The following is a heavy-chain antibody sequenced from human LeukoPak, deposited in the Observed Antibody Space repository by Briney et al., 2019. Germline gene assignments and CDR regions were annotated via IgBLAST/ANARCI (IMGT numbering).Heavy chain of an antibody. CDR2: IRYDGSNK. CDR1: GFTFSSYG. Sequence: GGSLRLSCAASGFTFSSYGMHWVRQAPGKGLEWVAFIRYDGSNKYYADSVKGRFTISRDNSKNTLYMQMNSLRVEDTAVYYCASGRIGEAGTGRDYWGQGTLVTVSS. D-gene: IGHD6-19*01. CDR3: ASGRIGEAGTGRDY. J-gene: IGHJ4*02. V-gene: IGHV3-30*02.